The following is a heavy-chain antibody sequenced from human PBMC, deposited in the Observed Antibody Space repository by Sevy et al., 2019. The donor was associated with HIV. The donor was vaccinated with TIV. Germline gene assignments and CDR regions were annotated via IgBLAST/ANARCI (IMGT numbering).Heavy chain of an antibody. J-gene: IGHJ4*02. CDR3: AKEYSSGYS. Sequence: GGSLRLSCTASGLTFSSYVMSWVRQAPGKGLEWVSTISGSGGYTYGADSVKGRFTISRDNSKNTVYLQMNGLTVEDTAMYYCAKEYSSGYSWGQGILVTVSS. CDR1: GLTFSSYV. CDR2: ISGSGGYT. V-gene: IGHV3-23*01. D-gene: IGHD3-22*01.